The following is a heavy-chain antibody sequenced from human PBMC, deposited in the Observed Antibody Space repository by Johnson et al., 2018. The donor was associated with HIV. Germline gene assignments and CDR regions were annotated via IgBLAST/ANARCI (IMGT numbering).Heavy chain of an antibody. CDR1: GFTFKNAW. J-gene: IGHJ3*01. D-gene: IGHD2-8*01. CDR2: IKSKYHDETT. Sequence: VQLVESWGGFVKPEGSLRLSCAASGFTFKNAWMHWVRQAPGKGLEWIGRIKSKYHDETTDYAAPVKGRFAISRDDSKNTVYLQMNSLKAEETAVYYCTTGSCIDGVCYAFDVWGQGTMVTVSS. V-gene: IGHV3-15*01. CDR3: TTGSCIDGVCYAFDV.